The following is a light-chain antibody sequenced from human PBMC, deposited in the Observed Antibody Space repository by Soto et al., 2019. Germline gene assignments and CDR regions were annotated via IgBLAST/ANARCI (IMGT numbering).Light chain of an antibody. CDR1: QSVGRNY. CDR3: QQYAEAPIT. J-gene: IGKJ5*01. Sequence: EIVLTQSPGTLSLSPGAGATLSCRASQSVGRNYLAWFQQKPGQPPRLLISGASSRAAGIPDKFSGSGSGTDFTLTISRLEPEDFAAYFCQQYAEAPITFGQGTRLEIK. V-gene: IGKV3-20*01. CDR2: GAS.